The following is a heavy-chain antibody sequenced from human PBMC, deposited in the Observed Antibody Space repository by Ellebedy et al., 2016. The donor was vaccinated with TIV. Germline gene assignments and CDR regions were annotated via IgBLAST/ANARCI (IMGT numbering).Heavy chain of an antibody. CDR3: ARDPMLWFGEAPNDY. Sequence: GESLKISXAASGFTFSSYWMSWVRQAPGKGLEWVANIKQDGSEKYYVDSVKGRFTISRDNAKNSLYLQMNSLRAEDTAVYYCARDPMLWFGEAPNDYWGQGTLVTVSS. V-gene: IGHV3-7*04. J-gene: IGHJ4*02. CDR1: GFTFSSYW. D-gene: IGHD3-10*01. CDR2: IKQDGSEK.